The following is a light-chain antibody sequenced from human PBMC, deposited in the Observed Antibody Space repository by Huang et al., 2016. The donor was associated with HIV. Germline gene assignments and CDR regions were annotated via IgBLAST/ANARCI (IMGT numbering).Light chain of an antibody. J-gene: IGKJ4*01. CDR3: QQRGNWQLT. CDR1: QGLANY. Sequence: EIVLTQSPATLSLSPGERATLTSRASQGLANYLDWYQQKPGQAPRLLIYDASNRATGIPARFSGSGSGTDFTLTISSLEPEDFAVYYCQQRGNWQLTFGGGTKVEIK. V-gene: IGKV3-11*01. CDR2: DAS.